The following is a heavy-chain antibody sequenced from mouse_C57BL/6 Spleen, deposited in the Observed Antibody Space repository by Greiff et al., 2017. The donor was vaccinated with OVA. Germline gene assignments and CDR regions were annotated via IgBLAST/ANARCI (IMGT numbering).Heavy chain of an antibody. Sequence: EVQLQQSGPELVKPGASVKISCKASGYTFTDYYMNWVKQSHGKSLEWIGDINPNNGGTSYNQKFKGKATLTVDKSSSTAYMELRSLTSEDSAVYYCARSGGNYGVVWGTGTTVTVSS. CDR3: ARSGGNYGVV. V-gene: IGHV1-26*01. CDR1: GYTFTDYY. CDR2: INPNNGGT. J-gene: IGHJ1*03. D-gene: IGHD2-1*01.